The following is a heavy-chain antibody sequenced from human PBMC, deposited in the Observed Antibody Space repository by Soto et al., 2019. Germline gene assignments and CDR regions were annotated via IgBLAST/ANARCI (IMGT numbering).Heavy chain of an antibody. V-gene: IGHV1-8*01. CDR3: ARERKFDFWRKGLDV. CDR1: GYTFTTYD. D-gene: IGHD3-3*01. J-gene: IGHJ6*02. CDR2: MDPNSGST. Sequence: QAQLVQSGAEVRKPGASVKVSCKASGYTFTTYDINWVRQAPGQGLEWLGWMDPNSGSTGYAQNFQGSITKTRNIARNTAHMELSSLQSEDTAVYYCARERKFDFWRKGLDVWGQGTTVTVSS.